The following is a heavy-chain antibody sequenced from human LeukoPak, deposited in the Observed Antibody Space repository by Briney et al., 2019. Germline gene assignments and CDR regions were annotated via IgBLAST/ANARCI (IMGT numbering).Heavy chain of an antibody. J-gene: IGHJ4*02. V-gene: IGHV4-4*07. CDR1: GGSTSSYY. D-gene: IGHD5-18*01. CDR3: ARDRWDTAMVAPFDY. Sequence: PETLSPTCTLSGGSTSSYYWSWIRQPAGKELEWIGGIYTNENTNYNHYLTSRVTISVDTSKTQFSLKLSSVTAADTAVYYCARDRWDTAMVAPFDYWGQGTLVTVSS. CDR2: IYTNENT.